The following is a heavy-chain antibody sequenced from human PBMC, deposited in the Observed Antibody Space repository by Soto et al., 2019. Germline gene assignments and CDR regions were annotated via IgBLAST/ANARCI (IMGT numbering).Heavy chain of an antibody. CDR3: AREGPAASSYYNGMDV. Sequence: GGSLRLSCAASGFTFSSYWMSWVRQAPGKGLEWVANIKQDGSETYYVDSVKGRFTISRDNAKNSLYLQMNSLRAEDMAVYYCAREGPAASSYYNGMDVWGQGTTVTVSS. CDR1: GFTFSSYW. D-gene: IGHD2-2*01. J-gene: IGHJ6*02. V-gene: IGHV3-7*05. CDR2: IKQDGSET.